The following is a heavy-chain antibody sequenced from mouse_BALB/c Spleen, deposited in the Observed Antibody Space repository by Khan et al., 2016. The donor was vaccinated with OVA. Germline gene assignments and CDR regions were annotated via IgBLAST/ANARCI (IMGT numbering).Heavy chain of an antibody. CDR1: GYPITSDYA. CDR2: INYSGST. Sequence: EVQLVESGPGLVNPSQSLSLTCTVTGYPITSDYAWNWIRQFPGNKLEWMGYINYSGSTNYNPALKSRISITRDTSKNQFFLQLNSVTTEDTATYYCARDGSRYNYAMDYLGQGTSVTVSS. D-gene: IGHD2-3*01. CDR3: ARDGSRYNYAMDY. V-gene: IGHV3-2*02. J-gene: IGHJ4*01.